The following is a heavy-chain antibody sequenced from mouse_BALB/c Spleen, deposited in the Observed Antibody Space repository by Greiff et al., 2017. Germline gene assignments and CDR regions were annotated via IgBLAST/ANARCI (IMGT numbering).Heavy chain of an antibody. D-gene: IGHD1-1*01. CDR1: GFSLTGYG. V-gene: IGHV2-6-7*01. CDR2: IWGDGST. Sequence: VQLKESGPGLVAPSQSLSITCTVSGFSLTGYGVNWVRQPPGKGLEWLGMIWGDGSTDYNSALKSRLSISKDNSKSQVFLKMNSLQTDDTARYYCARDPDYYGYAMDYWGQGTSVTVSS. CDR3: ARDPDYYGYAMDY. J-gene: IGHJ4*01.